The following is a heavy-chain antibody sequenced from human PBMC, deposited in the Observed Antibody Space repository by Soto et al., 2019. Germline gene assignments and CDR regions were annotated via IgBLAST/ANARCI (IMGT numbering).Heavy chain of an antibody. J-gene: IGHJ5*02. Sequence: KPSETLSLTCTVSGGSISSGGYYWSWIRQHPGKGLEWIGYIYYSGSTYYNPSLKSRVTISVDTSKNQFSLKLSSVTAADTAVYYCARVLRLGRGWFDPWGQGTLVTVSS. D-gene: IGHD3-16*01. CDR2: IYYSGST. CDR1: GGSISSGGYY. V-gene: IGHV4-31*03. CDR3: ARVLRLGRGWFDP.